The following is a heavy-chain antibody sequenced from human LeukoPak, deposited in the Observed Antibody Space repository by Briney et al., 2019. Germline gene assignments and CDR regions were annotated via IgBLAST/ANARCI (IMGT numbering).Heavy chain of an antibody. J-gene: IGHJ4*02. CDR2: IIPIFGTA. CDR1: GGTFSSYA. CDR3: AREVPASSTYYFDY. D-gene: IGHD2-2*01. Sequence: SVKVSCNASGGTFSSYAISWVRQAPGQALEWMGGIIPIFGTANYAQKFQGRVTITTDESTSTAYMELSSLRSEDTALYYCAREVPASSTYYFDYWGQGTLVTVSS. V-gene: IGHV1-69*05.